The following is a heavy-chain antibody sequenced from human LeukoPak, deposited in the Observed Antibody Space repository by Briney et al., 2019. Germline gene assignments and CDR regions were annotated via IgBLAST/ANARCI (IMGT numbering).Heavy chain of an antibody. V-gene: IGHV3-33*01. J-gene: IGHJ4*02. CDR3: ARLHDSSGYYQYYFDY. D-gene: IGHD3-22*01. CDR1: GFTFSSYA. CDR2: VWHDGSNR. Sequence: GGSLRLSCTAPGFTFSSYAIHWIRQAPGKGLEWVALVWHDGSNRYYADSVKGRFTISRDNSKNTVYLQMNSLRAEDTAVYYCARLHDSSGYYQYYFDYWGQGTLVTVSS.